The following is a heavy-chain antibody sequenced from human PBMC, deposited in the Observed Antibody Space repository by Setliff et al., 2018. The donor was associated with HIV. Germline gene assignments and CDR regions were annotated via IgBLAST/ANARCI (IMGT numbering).Heavy chain of an antibody. CDR1: GGSVRSSRYY. D-gene: IGHD5-18*01. Sequence: PSETLSLTCTVSGGSVRSSRYYWNWIRRTPGKGLEWIGNIYHSGNTNYNPSLKSRVTMSIDTTKNQFSLKLRSVTAADTAVYYCARGGGPDTNFDLWGQGTLVTVSS. CDR2: IYHSGNT. CDR3: ARGGGPDTNFDL. J-gene: IGHJ4*02. V-gene: IGHV4-61*01.